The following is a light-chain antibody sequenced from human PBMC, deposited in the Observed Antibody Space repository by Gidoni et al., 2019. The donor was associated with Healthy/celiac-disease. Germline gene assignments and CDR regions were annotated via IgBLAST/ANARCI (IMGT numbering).Light chain of an antibody. CDR1: QGISSY. CDR3: QQYYSYPFT. V-gene: IGKV1-8*01. Sequence: AIRMTQSPSSFSASTGDGVTITCRASQGISSYLAWYQQKPGKAPKLLIYAASTLQSGVPSRFSGSGSGTDFTLTISCLQSEDFATYYCQQYYSYPFTFGPGTKVEIK. J-gene: IGKJ3*01. CDR2: AAS.